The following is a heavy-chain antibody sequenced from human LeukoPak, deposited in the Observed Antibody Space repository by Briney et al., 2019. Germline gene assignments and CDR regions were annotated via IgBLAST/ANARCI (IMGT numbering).Heavy chain of an antibody. CDR3: ARLGYYYDSSGYYPFDY. CDR2: INPSGGST. J-gene: IGHJ4*02. V-gene: IGHV1-46*01. CDR1: GYTFTSYG. Sequence: GASVKVSCKASGYTFTSYGISWVRQAPGQGLEWMGIINPSGGSTSYAQKFQGRVTMTRDMSTSTVYMELGSLRSEDTAVYYCARLGYYYDSSGYYPFDYWGQGTLVTVSS. D-gene: IGHD3-22*01.